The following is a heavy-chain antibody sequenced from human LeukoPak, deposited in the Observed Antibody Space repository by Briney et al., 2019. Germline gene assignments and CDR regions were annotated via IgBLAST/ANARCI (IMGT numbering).Heavy chain of an antibody. V-gene: IGHV3-33*01. CDR3: ARDLRYCMDV. CDR1: GFTFSSYG. J-gene: IGHJ6*04. CDR2: IWYDGSNK. Sequence: PGRSLRLSCAASGFTFSSYGMHRVRQAPGKGLEWVAVIWYDGSNKYYADSVKGRFTISRDNSKNTLYLQMNSLRAEDTAVYYCARDLRYCMDVWGKGTTVTVSS. D-gene: IGHD3-9*01.